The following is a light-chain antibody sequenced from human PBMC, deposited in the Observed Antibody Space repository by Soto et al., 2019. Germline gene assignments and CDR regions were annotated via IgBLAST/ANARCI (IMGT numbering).Light chain of an antibody. CDR1: SSDVGGYNY. CDR3: SSYTSSSTYV. V-gene: IGLV2-14*01. J-gene: IGLJ1*01. Sequence: QSVLTQPASVSGSPGQSITISCTGTSSDVGGYNYVSWYQQHPGKAPKLMIYEVSNRPSGVSNRFSGSKPGNTASLTISGLQAEAEADYYCSSYTSSSTYVFGTATKVNVL. CDR2: EVS.